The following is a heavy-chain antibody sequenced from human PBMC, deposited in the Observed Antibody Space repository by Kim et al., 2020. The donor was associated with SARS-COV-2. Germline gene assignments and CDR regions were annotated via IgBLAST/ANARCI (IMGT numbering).Heavy chain of an antibody. D-gene: IGHD2-2*01. V-gene: IGHV4-59*01. CDR3: AGDGPRDCSSTSCYADFPDYGMDV. Sequence: SETLSLTCTVSGGSISSYYWSWIRQPPGKGLEWIGYIYYSGSTNYNPSLKSRVTISVDTSKNQFSLKLSSVTAADTAVYYCAGDGPRDCSSTSCYADFPDYGMDVWGHGTPVTVSS. CDR1: GGSISSYY. CDR2: IYYSGST. J-gene: IGHJ6*02.